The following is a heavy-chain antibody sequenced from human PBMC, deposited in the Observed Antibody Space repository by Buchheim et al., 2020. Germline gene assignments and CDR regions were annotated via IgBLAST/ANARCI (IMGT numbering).Heavy chain of an antibody. D-gene: IGHD4-17*01. CDR2: ISGSADSP. V-gene: IGHV3-23*01. CDR1: GFTFSSYA. J-gene: IGHJ4*02. CDR3: AKDMDHLYGDLIY. Sequence: EVQLLESGGGSVQPGGSLRLSCAASGFTFSSYAMSWVRQAPGKGLEWVSGISGSADSPYYADSVKGRFTIPRDNPKNTRYLQMNSLRAEDTAVYYCAKDMDHLYGDLIYWGQGTL.